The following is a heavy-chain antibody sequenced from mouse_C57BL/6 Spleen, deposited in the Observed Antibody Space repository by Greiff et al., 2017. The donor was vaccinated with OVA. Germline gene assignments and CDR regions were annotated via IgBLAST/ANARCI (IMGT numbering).Heavy chain of an antibody. D-gene: IGHD1-1*01. CDR1: GYTFTDYY. V-gene: IGHV1-26*01. CDR2: INPNNGGT. J-gene: IGHJ2*01. Sequence: EVKLMESGPELVKPGASVKISCKASGYTFTDYYMNWVKQSHGKSLEWIGDINPNNGGTSYNQKFKGKATLTVDKSSSTAYMELRSLTSEDSAVYYCARGGLITTVGADYWGQGTTLTVSS. CDR3: ARGGLITTVGADY.